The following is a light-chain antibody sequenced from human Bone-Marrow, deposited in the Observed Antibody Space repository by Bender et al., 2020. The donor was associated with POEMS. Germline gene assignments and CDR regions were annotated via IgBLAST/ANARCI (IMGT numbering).Light chain of an antibody. Sequence: IGSNFVQWYQQLPGTAPKVVIYKTIQRPSGVPARFSGSKSVTLASLTISGLQSEDKAVYYCTTWDDKLNVVLFGGGTELTVL. CDR1: IGSNF. CDR2: KTI. CDR3: TTWDDKLNVVL. J-gene: IGLJ2*01. V-gene: IGLV1-44*01.